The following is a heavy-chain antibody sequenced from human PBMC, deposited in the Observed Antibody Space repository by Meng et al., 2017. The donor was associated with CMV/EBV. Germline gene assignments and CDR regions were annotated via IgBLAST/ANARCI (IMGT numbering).Heavy chain of an antibody. J-gene: IGHJ3*02. CDR1: GYTLTELS. V-gene: IGHV1-24*01. D-gene: IGHD2-2*01. CDR2: FDPEDGET. CDR3: ATAAGSRAPGGAFDI. Sequence: ASVKVSCKVSGYTLTELSRHWVRQAPGQGLEWMGGFDPEDGETIHAQKFQGRVTMTEDTSADTAYMELSSLRSEDTAVYYCATAAGSRAPGGAFDIWGQGTMVTVSS.